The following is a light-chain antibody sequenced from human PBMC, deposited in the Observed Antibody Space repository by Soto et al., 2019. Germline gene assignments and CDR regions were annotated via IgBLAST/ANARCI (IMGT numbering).Light chain of an antibody. V-gene: IGKV3-20*01. CDR3: QQYASSPFT. CDR1: RSVTSNY. CDR2: GAS. Sequence: IVVTQSPGTLSLSPGERATLSCRASRSVTSNYLGWYQQKPGQAPRLLIYGASSRATGIPDRFSGSGSGTDFTLTVSRLEPEDFALYYCQQYASSPFTFGQGTKLEI. J-gene: IGKJ2*01.